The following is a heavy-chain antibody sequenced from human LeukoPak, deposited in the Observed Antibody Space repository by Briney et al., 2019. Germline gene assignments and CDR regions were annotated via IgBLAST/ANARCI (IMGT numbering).Heavy chain of an antibody. D-gene: IGHD1-1*01. CDR1: GGSFSGYY. CDR3: ASNNWNGPFDY. J-gene: IGHJ4*02. Sequence: SETLSLTCAVYGGSFSGYYWSWIRQPPGKGLEWIGEINHSGSTNYNPSLKSRVTISVDTSKNQFSLKLSSVTAADTAVYYCASNNWNGPFDYWGQGTLVTVSS. CDR2: INHSGST. V-gene: IGHV4-34*01.